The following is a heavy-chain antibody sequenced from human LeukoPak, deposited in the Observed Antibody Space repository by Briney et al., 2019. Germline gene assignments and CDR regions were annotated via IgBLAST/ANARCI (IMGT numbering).Heavy chain of an antibody. CDR3: ARDKLARDWFDP. V-gene: IGHV1-18*01. D-gene: IGHD3-3*02. CDR2: IDCANGNT. Sequence: ASVKVSCKASGHSFSEYGITWVRQAPGQGLEWMGWIDCANGNTYYEQRLQGRVTMTIDTSTNMAYMELRSLRSDDTAMYFCARDKLARDWFDPWGQGTLVTVS. J-gene: IGHJ5*02. CDR1: GHSFSEYG.